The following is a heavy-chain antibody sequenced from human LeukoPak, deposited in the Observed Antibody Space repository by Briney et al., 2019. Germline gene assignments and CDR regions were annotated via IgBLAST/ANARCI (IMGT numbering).Heavy chain of an antibody. J-gene: IGHJ3*02. CDR2: ISSSSSYI. Sequence: GGSLRLSCEVSGFTFDDHAINWVRQAPGKGLEWVSSISSSSSYIYYADSVKGRFTISRDNAKNSLYLQMNSLRAEDTAVYYCARDRDILTGLDAFDIWGQGTMVTVSS. V-gene: IGHV3-21*01. D-gene: IGHD3-9*01. CDR1: GFTFDDHA. CDR3: ARDRDILTGLDAFDI.